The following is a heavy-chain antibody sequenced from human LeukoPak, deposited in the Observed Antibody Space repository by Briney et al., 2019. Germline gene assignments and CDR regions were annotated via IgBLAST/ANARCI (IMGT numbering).Heavy chain of an antibody. D-gene: IGHD3-10*01. J-gene: IGHJ1*01. V-gene: IGHV6-1*01. CDR2: TYYRSQWGT. Sequence: SQTLSLTCAISGDSVSSKNVAWNWIRQSPSRGLEWLGKTYYRSQWGTDYAVSVNSRITINPDTSKNQFSLQLNSVTPEDTAVYYCATTVLLWFGEPRRQGPKYFQHWGQGTLVTVSS. CDR1: GDSVSSKNVA. CDR3: ATTVLLWFGEPRRQGPKYFQH.